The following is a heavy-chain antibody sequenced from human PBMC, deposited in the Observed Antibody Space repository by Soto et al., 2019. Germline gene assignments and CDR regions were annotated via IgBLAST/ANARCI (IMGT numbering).Heavy chain of an antibody. CDR2: MQPSSGRT. CDR1: GYSFTSLD. Sequence: QVQLVQSGAEVREPGASVKVSCKASGYSFTSLDINWVRQTTGQGLEWMGWMQPSSGRTGYAQKFEGRVTMTRETSINTAYMERSSLTSDDTAFYYCARGVTAGVDYWGQGTLVTVSS. V-gene: IGHV1-8*01. J-gene: IGHJ4*02. D-gene: IGHD1-26*01. CDR3: ARGVTAGVDY.